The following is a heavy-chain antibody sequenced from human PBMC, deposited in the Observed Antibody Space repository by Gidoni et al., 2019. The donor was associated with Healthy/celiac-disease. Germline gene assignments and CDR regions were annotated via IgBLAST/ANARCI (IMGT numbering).Heavy chain of an antibody. CDR1: GGSFSSYA. CDR3: ARKQQLAEAVNWVDP. J-gene: IGHJ5*02. CDR2: SIPICGTA. Sequence: QVQLVQSGAEVKKPGSSVKVSCKASGGSFSSYAISWVRQAPGQGLEWMGGSIPICGTANYAQKCQGSVTITADESTSTAYMELSSLRSEDTAVYYCARKQQLAEAVNWVDPWGQGTLVTVSS. D-gene: IGHD6-13*01. V-gene: IGHV1-69*01.